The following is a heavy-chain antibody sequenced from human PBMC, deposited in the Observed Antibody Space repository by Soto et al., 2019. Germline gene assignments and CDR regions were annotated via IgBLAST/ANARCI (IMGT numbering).Heavy chain of an antibody. CDR3: ARDSITMVRGVIAPHYYYGMDV. D-gene: IGHD3-10*01. V-gene: IGHV4-34*01. CDR1: GGSFSGYY. Sequence: QVQLQQWGAGLLKPSETLSLTCAVYGGSFSGYYWSWIRQPPGKGLEWIGEINHSGSTNYNPSLKSRVTISVDTSKNQFSLKLSSVTAADTAVYYCARDSITMVRGVIAPHYYYGMDVWCQGTTVTVSS. CDR2: INHSGST. J-gene: IGHJ6*02.